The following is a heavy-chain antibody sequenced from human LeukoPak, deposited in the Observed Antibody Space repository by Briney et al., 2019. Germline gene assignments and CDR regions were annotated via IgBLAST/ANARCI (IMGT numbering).Heavy chain of an antibody. J-gene: IGHJ3*02. CDR1: GFTFSSYA. CDR2: ISGSGGST. Sequence: GGSLRLSCAASGFTFSSYAMSWVRQAPGKGLEWVSAISGSGGSTYYADSVKGRFTISRDNSKNTLYLQMNSLRAEVTAVYYCAKDLVEMATIRARGAFDIWGQGTMVTVFS. V-gene: IGHV3-23*01. D-gene: IGHD5-24*01. CDR3: AKDLVEMATIRARGAFDI.